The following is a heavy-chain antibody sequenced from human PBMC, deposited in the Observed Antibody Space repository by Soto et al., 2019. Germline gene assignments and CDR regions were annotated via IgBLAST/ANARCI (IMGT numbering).Heavy chain of an antibody. J-gene: IGHJ6*02. V-gene: IGHV1-69*13. D-gene: IGHD6-6*01. CDR1: GGTFSSYA. CDR3: ARVMSSSLSLYGMDV. Sequence: SVKVSCKASGGTFSSYAISWVRQAPGQGLEWMGGIIPIFGTANYAQKFQGRVTITADESTSTAYMELSSLRSEDTAVYYCARVMSSSLSLYGMDVWGQGTTVTVSS. CDR2: IIPIFGTA.